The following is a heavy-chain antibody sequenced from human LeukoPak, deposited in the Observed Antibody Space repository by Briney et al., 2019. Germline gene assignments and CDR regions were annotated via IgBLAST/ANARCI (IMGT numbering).Heavy chain of an antibody. CDR3: ARGDPQLLNY. J-gene: IGHJ4*02. Sequence: GASVKVSCKASGYTFTSYAMHWVRQAPGQRLEWMAWFHAGNGNTKYSQKSQGRVTITRDTSASTAYMELSSLRSEDTAVYYCARGDPQLLNYWGQGTLVIVSS. CDR2: FHAGNGNT. CDR1: GYTFTSYA. D-gene: IGHD3-10*01. V-gene: IGHV1-3*01.